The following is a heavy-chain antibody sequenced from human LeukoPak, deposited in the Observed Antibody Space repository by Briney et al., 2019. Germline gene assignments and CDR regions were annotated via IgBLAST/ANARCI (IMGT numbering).Heavy chain of an antibody. CDR3: ARALVGATAPNWFDP. CDR1: GFTFSSYA. J-gene: IGHJ5*02. D-gene: IGHD1-26*01. CDR2: IIPIFGTA. Sequence: GGSLRLSCAASGFTFSSYAISWVRQAPGQGLEWMGGIIPIFGTANYAQKFQGRVTITADESTSTAYMELSSLRSEDTAVYYCARALVGATAPNWFDPWGQGTLVTVSS. V-gene: IGHV1-69*01.